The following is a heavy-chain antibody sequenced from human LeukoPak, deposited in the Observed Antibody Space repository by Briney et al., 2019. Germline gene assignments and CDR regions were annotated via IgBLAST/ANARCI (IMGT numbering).Heavy chain of an antibody. CDR3: PRAWDYIVVYF. Sequence: GGSLRLSCAASGFTVSSNYMDWVRQAPGKGLEWVSVLYSAGNTYYADSVKGRFTIPSENSKNTLFLQLDRLRPEQAAGLYVPRAWDYIVVYFWRQGTLVSLSS. D-gene: IGHD5-12*01. V-gene: IGHV3-66*02. CDR1: GFTVSSNY. CDR2: LYSAGNT. J-gene: IGHJ4*02.